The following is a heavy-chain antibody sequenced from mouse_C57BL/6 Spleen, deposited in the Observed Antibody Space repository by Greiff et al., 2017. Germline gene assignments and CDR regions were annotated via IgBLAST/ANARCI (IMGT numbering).Heavy chain of an antibody. CDR2: IYPRDGST. CDR3: ASSEVYYFDY. J-gene: IGHJ2*01. CDR1: GYTFTSYE. Sequence: QVQLQQSGPELVKPGASVKLSCKASGYTFTSYEINWVKQRPGQGLEWIGWIYPRDGSTKYNEKFKGKATLTVDTSSSTAYMELLSLTSEDSAVYFCASSEVYYFDYWGKGTTLTVSS. V-gene: IGHV1-85*01.